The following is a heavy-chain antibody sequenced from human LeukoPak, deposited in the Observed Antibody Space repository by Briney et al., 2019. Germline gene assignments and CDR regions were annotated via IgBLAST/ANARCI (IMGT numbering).Heavy chain of an antibody. CDR1: GGTFSSYA. CDR2: IIPIFGTA. V-gene: IGHV1-69*13. CDR3: AREGAYFGDYWFDP. J-gene: IGHJ5*02. Sequence: SVKVSCKASGGTFSSYAIGWVRQAPGQGLEWMGGIIPIFGTANYAQKFQGRVTITADESTSTAYMELSSLRSEDTAVYYCAREGAYFGDYWFDPWGQGTLVTVSS. D-gene: IGHD4-17*01.